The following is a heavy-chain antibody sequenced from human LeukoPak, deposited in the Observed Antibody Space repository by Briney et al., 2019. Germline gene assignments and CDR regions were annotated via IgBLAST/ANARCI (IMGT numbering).Heavy chain of an antibody. V-gene: IGHV4-59*01. D-gene: IGHD3-22*01. Sequence: PSETLSLTCTVSGGSISRYYGSWIRQPPGKGLEWIGYIYYSGSTNYNPSLKSRVTISVDTSKNQFSLKLSSVTAADTAVYYCARGNGFDSSGYYYWGQGTLVTVSS. CDR2: IYYSGST. CDR1: GGSISRYY. CDR3: ARGNGFDSSGYYY. J-gene: IGHJ4*02.